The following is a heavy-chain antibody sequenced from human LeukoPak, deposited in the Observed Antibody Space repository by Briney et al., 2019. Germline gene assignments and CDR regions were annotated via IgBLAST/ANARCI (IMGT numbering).Heavy chain of an antibody. V-gene: IGHV3-20*04. CDR3: ARYYDSSGGPFDY. CDR2: INWNGGTT. Sequence: GGSLRLSCAAPGFTFDNYGMSWVRQAPGKGLEWVAGINWNGGTTNYADSVKGRFTISRDTAKNSLYLQVNSLRGEDTALYYCARYYDSSGGPFDYWGQGTLVTVSS. J-gene: IGHJ4*02. CDR1: GFTFDNYG. D-gene: IGHD3-22*01.